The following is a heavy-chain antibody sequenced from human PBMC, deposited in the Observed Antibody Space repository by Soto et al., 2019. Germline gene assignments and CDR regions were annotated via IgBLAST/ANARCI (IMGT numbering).Heavy chain of an antibody. Sequence: PGGSLRLSCAASGFTFSSYAMSWVRQAPGKGLEWVSAISGSGGSTYYADSVKGRFTISRDNSKNTLYLQMNSLRAEDTAVYYCAKEINDVLRYFDWLFPYGMDVWGQGTTVTVSS. CDR3: AKEINDVLRYFDWLFPYGMDV. CDR2: ISGSGGST. J-gene: IGHJ6*02. CDR1: GFTFSSYA. D-gene: IGHD3-9*01. V-gene: IGHV3-23*01.